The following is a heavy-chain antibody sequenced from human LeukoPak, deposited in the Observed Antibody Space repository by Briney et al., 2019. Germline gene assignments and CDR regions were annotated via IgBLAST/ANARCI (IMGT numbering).Heavy chain of an antibody. V-gene: IGHV4-38-2*01. CDR3: AGRGYCSSTSCYDY. J-gene: IGHJ4*02. Sequence: SETLSLTCAVSGYSISSGYYWGWIRQPPGKGLEWIGSIYHSGSTYYNPSLKSRVTISVDTSKNQFSLKLSSVTAADTAVYYCAGRGYCSSTSCYDYWGQGTLVTVSS. CDR1: GYSISSGYY. CDR2: IYHSGST. D-gene: IGHD2-2*01.